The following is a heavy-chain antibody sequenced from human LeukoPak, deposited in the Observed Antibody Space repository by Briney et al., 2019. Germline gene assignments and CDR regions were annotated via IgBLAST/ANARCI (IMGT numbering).Heavy chain of an antibody. CDR2: IYYSGST. D-gene: IGHD1-7*01. Sequence: SETLSLTCAVYGGSFSGYYWGWIRQPPGKGLQWIGCIYYSGSTYYKPSLKSRVTISVDTSKNQFSLKLTSVTAADMAVYYCGRRSRSTWNYRRGDYWGQGTLVAVSS. J-gene: IGHJ4*02. V-gene: IGHV4-34*01. CDR1: GGSFSGYY. CDR3: GRRSRSTWNYRRGDY.